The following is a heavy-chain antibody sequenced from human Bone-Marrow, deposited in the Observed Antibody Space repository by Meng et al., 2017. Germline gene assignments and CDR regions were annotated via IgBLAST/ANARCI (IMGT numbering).Heavy chain of an antibody. CDR2: INPNSGGT. CDR1: GYTFTSYA. V-gene: IGHV1-2*06. Sequence: ASVKVSCKASGYTFTSYAMNWVRQAPGQGLEWMGRINPNSGGTNYAQKCQGRVTMTRDTSISTAYMELSRLRSDDTAVYYCARGIAVAPDYWGQRTLVTVSS. J-gene: IGHJ4*02. D-gene: IGHD6-19*01. CDR3: ARGIAVAPDY.